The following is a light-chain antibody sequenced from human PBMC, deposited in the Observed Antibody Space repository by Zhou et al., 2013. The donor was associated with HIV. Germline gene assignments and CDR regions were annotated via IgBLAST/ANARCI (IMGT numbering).Light chain of an antibody. V-gene: IGKV3-15*01. CDR3: QQYGSSLYT. J-gene: IGKJ2*01. Sequence: EIVMTQSPATLSVSPGERATLSCRASQSVSSNLVWYQQKPGQAPRLLIYGASTRATGVPARFSGSGSGTDFTLTISRLEPEDFAVYYCQQYGSSLYTFGQGTKLEIK. CDR1: QSVSSN. CDR2: GAS.